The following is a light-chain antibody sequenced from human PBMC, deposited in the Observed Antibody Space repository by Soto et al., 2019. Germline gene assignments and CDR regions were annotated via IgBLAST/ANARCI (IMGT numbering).Light chain of an antibody. CDR1: NIGSKS. Sequence: LTQPPSVSVAPGKTARITCGGNNIGSKSVHWYQQKPGQAPVLVIYYDSDRPSGIPERFSGSNSGNTATLTISRVEAGDEADYYCQVWDSSSDHVVFGGGTKLTVL. CDR2: YDS. J-gene: IGLJ2*01. V-gene: IGLV3-21*04. CDR3: QVWDSSSDHVV.